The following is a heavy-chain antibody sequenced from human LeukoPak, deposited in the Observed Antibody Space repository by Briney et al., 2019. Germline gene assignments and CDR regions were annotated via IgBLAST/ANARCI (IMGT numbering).Heavy chain of an antibody. CDR2: IFPGDSDA. J-gene: IGHJ3*02. CDR1: GYTFTSYW. V-gene: IGHV5-51*02. CDR3: ARRLYSYDIFDI. D-gene: IGHD3-10*01. Sequence: GGSLQISFQGSGYTFTSYWTAWGRPVPGKGAEWRGIIFPGDSDARYSPSFQGQVTISVDRSTTTAYLQWNSLKVSDTAMYYCARRLYSYDIFDIWGQGTMVTVSS.